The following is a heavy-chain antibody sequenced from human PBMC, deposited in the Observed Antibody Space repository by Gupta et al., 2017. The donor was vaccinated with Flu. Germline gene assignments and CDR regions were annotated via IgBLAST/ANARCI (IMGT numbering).Heavy chain of an antibody. CDR1: GVTFSSYA. CDR2: IIPVFVRT. V-gene: IGHV1-69*01. J-gene: IGHJ4*02. D-gene: IGHD2-15*01. Sequence: QVQLVQSGAEVKKPGSSVTVSCKASGVTFSSYAITWVRQAPGQGLAWMGGIIPVFVRTNYAQKCKGIVTITADESTSTAYREPRSRRSEATAVYYCAGKGGGQCSGGNCYSFDYWGQGTLVTVSS. CDR3: AGKGGGQCSGGNCYSFDY.